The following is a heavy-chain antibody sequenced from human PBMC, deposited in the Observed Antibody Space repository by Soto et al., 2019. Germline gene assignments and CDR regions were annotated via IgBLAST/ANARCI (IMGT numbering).Heavy chain of an antibody. D-gene: IGHD6-19*01. Sequence: QVQLVQSGAEVKKPGASVKVSCKASGYTFTSYGISWVRQAPGQGLEWMGWISAYNGNTNYAQKLQGRVTMTTDTSTSTAYMELRSLRSDDTAVYYCARDAPQYSSGWYTGLSRFWWQFWGQGTLVTVSS. CDR1: GYTFTSYG. V-gene: IGHV1-18*01. J-gene: IGHJ4*02. CDR3: ARDAPQYSSGWYTGLSRFWWQF. CDR2: ISAYNGNT.